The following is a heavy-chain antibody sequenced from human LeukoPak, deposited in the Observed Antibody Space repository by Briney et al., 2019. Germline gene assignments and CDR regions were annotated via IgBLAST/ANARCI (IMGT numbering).Heavy chain of an antibody. V-gene: IGHV3-53*01. CDR2: IYSGGST. J-gene: IGHJ3*02. CDR1: GFTVSSNY. Sequence: GGSLRLSCAASGFTVSSNYMSWARQAPGKGLEWVSVIYSGGSTYYADSVKGRFTISRDNSKNTLYLQMNSLRAEDTAVYYCAREWLFGELRFAFDIWGQGTMVTVSS. D-gene: IGHD3-10*01. CDR3: AREWLFGELRFAFDI.